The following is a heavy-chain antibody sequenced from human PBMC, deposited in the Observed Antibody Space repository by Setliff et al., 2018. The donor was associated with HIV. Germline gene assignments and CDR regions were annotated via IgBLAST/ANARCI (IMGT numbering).Heavy chain of an antibody. CDR3: ARDRFTLTSSIFGF. CDR1: GYTFTNYA. D-gene: IGHD3-3*01. CDR2: INPGNGNT. V-gene: IGHV1-3*01. J-gene: IGHJ4*01. Sequence: ASVKVSCKASGYTFTNYAIHWVRQAPGQRLEWMGWINPGNGNTKYSQRFQDRLTITTDSSASSVYMELSSLSSDDTAIYYCARDRFTLTSSIFGFWGHGTRVTVSS.